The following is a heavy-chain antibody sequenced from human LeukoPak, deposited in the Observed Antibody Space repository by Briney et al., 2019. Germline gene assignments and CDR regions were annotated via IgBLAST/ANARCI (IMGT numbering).Heavy chain of an antibody. CDR1: GYSFSGHY. D-gene: IGHD5-12*01. CDR2: ISPNSGGA. CDR3: ARGRGSYYMDV. J-gene: IGHJ6*03. V-gene: IGHV1-2*02. Sequence: ASVKVSCKASGYSFSGHYMHWVRQAPGQGPEWMGWISPNSGGANYAQKFQGRVTMTGDTSISTAYMELSSLRSEDTAVYYCARGRGSYYMDVWGKGTTVTVSS.